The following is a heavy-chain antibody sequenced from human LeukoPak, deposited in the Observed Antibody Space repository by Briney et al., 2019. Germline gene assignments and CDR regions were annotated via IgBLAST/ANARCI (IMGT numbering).Heavy chain of an antibody. CDR2: TYYRSKWYN. Sequence: SQTLSLTCAISGDSVSSNSAAWNWIRQSPSGGLEWLGRTYYRSKWYNDYAVSVKSRITINPDTSKNQFSLQLNSVTPEDTAVYYCASTGRSGIAVAGFDYWGQGTLVTVSS. D-gene: IGHD6-19*01. CDR3: ASTGRSGIAVAGFDY. J-gene: IGHJ4*02. V-gene: IGHV6-1*01. CDR1: GDSVSSNSAA.